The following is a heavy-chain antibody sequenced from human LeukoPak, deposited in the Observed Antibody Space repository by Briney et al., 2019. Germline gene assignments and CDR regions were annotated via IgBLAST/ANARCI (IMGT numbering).Heavy chain of an antibody. V-gene: IGHV4-34*01. CDR2: INHSGST. J-gene: IGHJ4*02. CDR3: ARADSSGYDY. D-gene: IGHD3-22*01. Sequence: NSLETLSLTCAVYGGSFSGYYWSWIRQPPGKGLEWIGEINHSGSTNYNPSLKSRVTISVDTSKNQFSLKLSSVTAADTAVYYCARADSSGYDYWGQGTLVTVSS. CDR1: GGSFSGYY.